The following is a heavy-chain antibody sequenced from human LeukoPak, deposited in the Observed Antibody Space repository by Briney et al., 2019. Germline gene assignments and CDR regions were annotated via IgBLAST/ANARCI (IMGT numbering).Heavy chain of an antibody. V-gene: IGHV4-59*11. D-gene: IGHD4-23*01. CDR3: ARDDYGGSQDAFDI. CDR2: VYYSGST. CDR1: GGSISSHY. Sequence: SETLSLTYTVSGGSISSHYWSWIRQPPGKGLEWIGYVYYSGSTYYNPSLKSRVSMSVDTSKNQFSLKVNSVTASDTAVYYCARDDYGGSQDAFDIWGQGTMVTVSS. J-gene: IGHJ3*02.